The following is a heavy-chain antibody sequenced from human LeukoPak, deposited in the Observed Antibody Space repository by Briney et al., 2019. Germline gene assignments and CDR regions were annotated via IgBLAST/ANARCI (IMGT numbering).Heavy chain of an antibody. D-gene: IGHD6-13*01. CDR1: GFTFSNYI. J-gene: IGHJ4*02. CDR3: TRDAPSFSNTWNQNTEFYLDY. Sequence: SGNSLRLSCAASGFTFSNYIMHWVRQAPGKGLEWVAVIWSDGSRKFYADSVKGRFTISRDNFKSAVLLEMNSLRAEDTALYYCTRDAPSFSNTWNQNTEFYLDYWGQGTLVTVSS. CDR2: IWSDGSRK. V-gene: IGHV3-33*01.